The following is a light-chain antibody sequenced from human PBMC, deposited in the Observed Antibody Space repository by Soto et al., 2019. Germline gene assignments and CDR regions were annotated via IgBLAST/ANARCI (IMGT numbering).Light chain of an antibody. CDR2: DVS. CDR3: SSFAGTSYV. CDR1: SSDVGGYNY. J-gene: IGLJ1*01. V-gene: IGLV2-14*01. Sequence: QSALTQPASVSGSPGQSITISCAGTSSDVGGYNYVSWYQQHPGKAPKLIICDVSNRPSGVSSRFSGSKSGNTASLTISGLQAEVEADYYCSSFAGTSYVFGTGTKVT.